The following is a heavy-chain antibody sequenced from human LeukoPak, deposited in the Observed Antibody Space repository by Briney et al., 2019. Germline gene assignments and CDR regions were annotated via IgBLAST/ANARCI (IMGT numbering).Heavy chain of an antibody. J-gene: IGHJ6*02. CDR2: IYYTGST. V-gene: IGHV4-59*01. CDR3: VRSGPYWNYYGMDV. CDR1: GDSISSYY. Sequence: SETLSLTCTVSGDSISSYYWSWIRQPPGKRLEWIGYIYYTGSTNYNSSLKSRVSISVDTSKNHFSPNLSSVTAADTAVYYCVRSGPYWNYYGMDVWGQGTTVTVSS. D-gene: IGHD2-8*02.